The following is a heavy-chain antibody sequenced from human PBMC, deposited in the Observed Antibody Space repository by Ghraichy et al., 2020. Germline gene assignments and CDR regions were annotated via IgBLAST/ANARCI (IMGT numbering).Heavy chain of an antibody. V-gene: IGHV3-43*01. D-gene: IGHD5-24*01. CDR3: ARGPERWLQLGIYWYFDL. CDR2: ISWDGGST. Sequence: LSLTCAASGFTFDAYPMHWVRQAPGTGLEWVSLISWDGGSTYYADSVKGRFTISRDNSKNSLYLPMNSLRTEDTALYYCARGPERWLQLGIYWYFDLWGRGTLVTVGS. J-gene: IGHJ2*01. CDR1: GFTFDAYP.